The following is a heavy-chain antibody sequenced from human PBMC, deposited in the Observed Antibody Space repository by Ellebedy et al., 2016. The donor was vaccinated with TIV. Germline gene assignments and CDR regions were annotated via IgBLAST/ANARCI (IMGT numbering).Heavy chain of an antibody. CDR1: GFTFSSYS. CDR3: ARDPSGSYSTAFDY. D-gene: IGHD1-26*01. CDR2: ISSSSSYI. J-gene: IGHJ4*02. Sequence: PGGSLRLSCAASGFTFSSYSMNWVRQAPGKGLEWVSSISSSSSYIYYADSVKGRFTISRDNAKNSLYLQMNSLRAEDTAVYYCARDPSGSYSTAFDYWGQGTLVTVSS. V-gene: IGHV3-21*01.